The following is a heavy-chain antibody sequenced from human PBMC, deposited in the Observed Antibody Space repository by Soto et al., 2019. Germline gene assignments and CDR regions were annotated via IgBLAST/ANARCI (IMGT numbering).Heavy chain of an antibody. CDR2: IYYSGST. D-gene: IGHD3-10*01. CDR1: GGSISSGGYY. J-gene: IGHJ5*02. Sequence: PSETLSLTCTVSGGSISSGGYYWSWIRQHPGKGLEWIGYIYYSGSTYYNPSLKSRVTISVDTSKNQFSLKLSSVTAADTAVYYCARGSGGSGSYYLYNWFDPWGQGTLVTVSS. CDR3: ARGSGGSGSYYLYNWFDP. V-gene: IGHV4-31*03.